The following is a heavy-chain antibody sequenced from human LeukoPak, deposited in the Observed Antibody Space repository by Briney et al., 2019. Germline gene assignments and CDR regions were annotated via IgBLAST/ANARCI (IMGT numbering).Heavy chain of an antibody. D-gene: IGHD2-2*01. CDR2: IYYSEST. J-gene: IGHJ4*02. CDR3: ARDCSSTSCYDY. Sequence: SETLSLTCTVSVGSISSYYWSRIRQPPGKGLEWVGYIYYSESTNYNPSLKSRVTISVDTSKNQFSLKLSSVTAAAAAVYYCARDCSSTSCYDYWGQGTLVTVSS. V-gene: IGHV4-59*01. CDR1: VGSISSYY.